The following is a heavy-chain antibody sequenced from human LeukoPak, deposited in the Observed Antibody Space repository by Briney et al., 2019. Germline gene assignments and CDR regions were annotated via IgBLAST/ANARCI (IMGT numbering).Heavy chain of an antibody. Sequence: ASVKVSCKASGYTFTGYYMHWVRQAPGQGLEWMGWINPNSGGTNYAQKFQGRVTMTRDTSISTAYMELSRLRSDDTAVYYCARDAYYYGSGRGGYYFDYWGQGTLVTVSS. D-gene: IGHD3-10*01. V-gene: IGHV1-2*02. CDR3: ARDAYYYGSGRGGYYFDY. CDR1: GYTFTGYY. J-gene: IGHJ4*02. CDR2: INPNSGGT.